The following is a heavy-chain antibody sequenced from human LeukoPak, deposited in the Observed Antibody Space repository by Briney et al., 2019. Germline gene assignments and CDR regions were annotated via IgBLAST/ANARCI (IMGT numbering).Heavy chain of an antibody. Sequence: GGSLRLSCTASGFTFADYAMSRFRQAPGKGLEWVFGGTTEYAACVKGRFTISRVDSKSIAYLQMKSLKPEDTAVYYCTRGRVRGYSYGDPGYWGQGTLVTVSS. V-gene: IGHV3-49*03. CDR3: TRGRVRGYSYGDPGY. CDR1: GFTFADYA. D-gene: IGHD5-18*01. J-gene: IGHJ4*02. CDR2: FGGTT.